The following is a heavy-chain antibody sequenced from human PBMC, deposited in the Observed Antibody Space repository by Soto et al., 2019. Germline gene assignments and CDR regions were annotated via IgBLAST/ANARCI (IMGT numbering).Heavy chain of an antibody. CDR1: GGSISSGGYY. V-gene: IGHV4-31*03. J-gene: IGHJ6*01. Sequence: QVQLQESGPGLVKPSQTLSLTCTVSGGSISSGGYYWSWIRQHPGKGLEWIGYIYYSGSTYYNPSLKSRVTISVDTSKNQFSLKLSSVTAADTAVYYCARDLALSFFPRYCSGGSCPPNYYYYGMDVW. D-gene: IGHD2-15*01. CDR2: IYYSGST. CDR3: ARDLALSFFPRYCSGGSCPPNYYYYGMDV.